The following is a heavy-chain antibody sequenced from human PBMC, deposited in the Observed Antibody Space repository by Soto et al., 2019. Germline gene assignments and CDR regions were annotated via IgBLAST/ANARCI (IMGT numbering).Heavy chain of an antibody. CDR3: ARAKKGFSVEWLLLYYYGMDV. CDR1: GGSISRSNW. J-gene: IGHJ6*02. Sequence: SETLSLTCAVSGGSISRSNWWSWVRQPPGKGLEWIGEIYHSGSTNYNPSLKSRVTISVDKSKNQFSLKLSSVTAADTAVYYCARAKKGFSVEWLLLYYYGMDVWGQGTTVT. D-gene: IGHD3-3*01. CDR2: IYHSGST. V-gene: IGHV4-4*02.